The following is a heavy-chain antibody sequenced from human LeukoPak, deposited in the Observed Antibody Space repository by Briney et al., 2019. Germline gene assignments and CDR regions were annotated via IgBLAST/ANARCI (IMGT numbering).Heavy chain of an antibody. Sequence: SETLSLTCTVSAGSISSSNYYWGWIRQPPGKGLEWIGSIYYSGRTYYNPSLKSRVTISVDTSKKQFSLKLSSVTAADTAVYYCARGRPDGSGSYYKFDPWGQGTLVTVSS. CDR3: ARGRPDGSGSYYKFDP. V-gene: IGHV4-39*01. J-gene: IGHJ5*02. CDR2: IYYSGRT. CDR1: AGSISSSNYY. D-gene: IGHD3-10*01.